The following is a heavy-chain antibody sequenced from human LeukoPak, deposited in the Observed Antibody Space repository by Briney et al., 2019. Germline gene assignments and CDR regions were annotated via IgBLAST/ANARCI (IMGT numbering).Heavy chain of an antibody. V-gene: IGHV3-53*05. J-gene: IGHJ6*03. Sequence: GGSLRLSCAASGFTVSSNYMSCVRQAPGKGLEWISVIYSGGSTYYADSVKGRFTISRDNSKSTLYLQMNSLRAEDTAVYYCARKKLDCMDVWGKGTTVTVSS. CDR2: IYSGGST. CDR1: GFTVSSNY. CDR3: ARKKLDCMDV.